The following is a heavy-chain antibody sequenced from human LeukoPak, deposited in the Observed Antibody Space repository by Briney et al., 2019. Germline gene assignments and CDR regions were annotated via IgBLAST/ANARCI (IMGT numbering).Heavy chain of an antibody. D-gene: IGHD3-9*01. CDR2: ISGSGGST. J-gene: IGHJ4*02. V-gene: IGHV3-23*01. Sequence: GVSLRLSCAASVFTFSIYAMIWVPQAPGKALEWVSAISGSGGSTYYAESVKGRFTISRDNSKNTLYLQMNSLRAEDTAVYYCAKDPQHVLRYFDPDYWGQGTLVTVSS. CDR1: VFTFSIYA. CDR3: AKDPQHVLRYFDPDY.